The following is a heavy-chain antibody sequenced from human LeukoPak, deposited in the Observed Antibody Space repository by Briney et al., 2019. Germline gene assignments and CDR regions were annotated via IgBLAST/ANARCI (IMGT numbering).Heavy chain of an antibody. CDR1: GGSFSSYY. J-gene: IGHJ6*03. D-gene: IGHD3-9*01. Sequence: SETLSLTCAVYGGSFSSYYWGWIRQPPGKGLEWIGSIYYSGSTYYNPSLKSRVTISVDTSKNQFSLKLSSVTAADTAVYYCARVISSVELRYFDWLAPNYYYYYMDVWGKGTTVTISS. V-gene: IGHV4-39*01. CDR3: ARVISSVELRYFDWLAPNYYYYYMDV. CDR2: IYYSGST.